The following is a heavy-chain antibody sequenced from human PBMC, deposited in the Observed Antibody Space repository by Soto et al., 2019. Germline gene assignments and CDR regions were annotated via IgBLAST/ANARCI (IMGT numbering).Heavy chain of an antibody. V-gene: IGHV1-69*12. J-gene: IGHJ6*02. CDR3: ARGNVVTTLASDYYYYYGMDV. D-gene: IGHD4-4*01. CDR1: GGTFSSYA. CDR2: IIPIFGTA. Sequence: QVQLVQSGAEVKKPGSSVKVSCKASGGTFSSYAISWVRQAPGQGLEWMEGIIPIFGTANYAQKFQGRVTITADESTSTAYMELSSLRSEDTAVYYCARGNVVTTLASDYYYYYGMDVWGQGTTVTVSS.